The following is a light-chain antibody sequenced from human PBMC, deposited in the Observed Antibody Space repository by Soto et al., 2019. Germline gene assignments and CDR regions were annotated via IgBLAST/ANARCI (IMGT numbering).Light chain of an antibody. CDR2: DAS. Sequence: ETVMTQSLSTLSVSPGERASVSYRASQSVGRNLAWYQQKPGQAPRLLIYDASTRATGIPARFSGSGSGTEFPLTISSLQSEDFAVYYCQHYNNCPPWTFGQGTKVEIK. J-gene: IGKJ1*01. CDR3: QHYNNCPPWT. CDR1: QSVGRN. V-gene: IGKV3-15*01.